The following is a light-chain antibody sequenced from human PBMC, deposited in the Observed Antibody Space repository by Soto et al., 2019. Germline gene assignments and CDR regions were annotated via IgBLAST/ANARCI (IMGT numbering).Light chain of an antibody. J-gene: IGKJ3*01. CDR1: QSIRTN. V-gene: IGKV3-15*01. CDR2: GAS. Sequence: EIVMTQSPATLSVSPGERATLSCRASQSIRTNLAWYQQKPGQAPRLLIYGASARATGIPARFSGSGSGTEFTLTINSLQSEDFAVYYCQQYNNWPFTFGPGTKVDIK. CDR3: QQYNNWPFT.